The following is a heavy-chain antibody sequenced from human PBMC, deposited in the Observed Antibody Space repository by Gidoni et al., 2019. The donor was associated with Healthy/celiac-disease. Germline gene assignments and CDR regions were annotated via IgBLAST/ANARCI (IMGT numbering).Heavy chain of an antibody. J-gene: IGHJ4*02. Sequence: EVQLVESGGGLVKTGGSLRLSCAASGCTFSSYSMNWVRQAPGKGREWVASISSSSSYIYYADSVKGRFTISRDNAKNSLYLQMNSLRAEDTAVYYCAREGLWSAGGHFDYWGQGTLVTVSS. CDR2: ISSSSSYI. D-gene: IGHD3-10*01. V-gene: IGHV3-21*01. CDR3: AREGLWSAGGHFDY. CDR1: GCTFSSYS.